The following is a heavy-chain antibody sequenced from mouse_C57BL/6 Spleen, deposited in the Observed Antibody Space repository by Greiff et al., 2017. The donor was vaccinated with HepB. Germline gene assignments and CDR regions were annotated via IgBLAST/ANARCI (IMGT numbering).Heavy chain of an antibody. D-gene: IGHD1-1*01. Sequence: VQLQQSGAELVKPGASVKMSCKASGYTFTTYPIEWVKQNPGKSLEWIGNFHPYNDDTKYNEKFKGKATLTVENTSSTVYLKLSRLTSDDSAVYYCARWYYYGSRKDYAMDYWGQGTSVTVSS. CDR3: ARWYYYGSRKDYAMDY. V-gene: IGHV1-47*01. J-gene: IGHJ4*01. CDR1: GYTFTTYP. CDR2: FHPYNDDT.